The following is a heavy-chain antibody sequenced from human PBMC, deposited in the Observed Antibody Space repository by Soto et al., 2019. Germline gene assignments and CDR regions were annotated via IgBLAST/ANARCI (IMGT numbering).Heavy chain of an antibody. V-gene: IGHV1-8*01. CDR3: ARVWEIGWLVTFDY. CDR1: GYTFTSYD. D-gene: IGHD6-19*01. CDR2: MNPNSGNT. Sequence: AASVKVSCKASGYTFTSYDINWVRQATGQGLEWMGWMNPNSGNTGYAQKFQGRVTMTRNTSISTAYMELSSLRSEDTAVYYCARVWEIGWLVTFDYWGQGTLVTVSS. J-gene: IGHJ4*02.